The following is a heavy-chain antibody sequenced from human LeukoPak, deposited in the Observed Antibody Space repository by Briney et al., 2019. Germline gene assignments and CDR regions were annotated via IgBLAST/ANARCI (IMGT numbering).Heavy chain of an antibody. J-gene: IGHJ4*02. CDR2: IHYSGIT. D-gene: IGHD3-22*01. CDR1: GFTFSSYA. V-gene: IGHV4-39*07. CDR3: ARDSDYDSSAYYGPITN. Sequence: GSLRLSCAASGFTFSSYAMSWVRQPPGKGLEWIGSIHYSGITYYNPSLKSRVTISVDTSKNQFSLKLNAVTAADTAVYYCARDSDYDSSAYYGPITNWGQGTLVTVSS.